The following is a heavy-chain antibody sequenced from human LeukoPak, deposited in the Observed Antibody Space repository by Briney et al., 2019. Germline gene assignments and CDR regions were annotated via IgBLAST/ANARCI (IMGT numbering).Heavy chain of an antibody. V-gene: IGHV3-30-3*01. J-gene: IGHJ4*02. D-gene: IGHD1-26*01. CDR2: ISYDGSNK. Sequence: GGSLRLSCAASGFTFSSYAMHWVRQAPGKGLEWVAVISYDGSNKYYADSVKGRFTISRDNSKNTLYLQMNSLRAEDTAVYCCASAYSGVYSGSSDYWGQGTLVTVSS. CDR3: ASAYSGVYSGSSDY. CDR1: GFTFSSYA.